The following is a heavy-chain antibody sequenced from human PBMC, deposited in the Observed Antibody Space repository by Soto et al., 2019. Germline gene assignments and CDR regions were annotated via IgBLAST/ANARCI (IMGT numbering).Heavy chain of an antibody. V-gene: IGHV6-1*01. J-gene: IGHJ5*02. Sequence: PSQPLSLTCAISGYSVSSNSAAWNWIRQSPSRGLEWLGRTYYASKWINDYALSVKSRISINADTSKNHFSLQLNSVTPEDTAVDYCQRGRVSLAAPPATWFEPRCEGTLVTDSS. CDR1: GYSVSSNSAA. CDR3: QRGRVSLAAPPATWFEP. D-gene: IGHD6-6*01. CDR2: TYYASKWIN.